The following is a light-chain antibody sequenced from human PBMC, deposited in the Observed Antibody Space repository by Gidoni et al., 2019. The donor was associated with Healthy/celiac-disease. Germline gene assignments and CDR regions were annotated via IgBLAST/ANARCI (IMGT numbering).Light chain of an antibody. CDR2: DAS. J-gene: IGKJ4*01. CDR3: QQRSNWPPRA. Sequence: EIVLTQSPATLSLSPGERATLSCRARQSVSSYLAWYQQKPGQAPRLLIYDASNRATGIPARFSGSGSGTDFTLTIISLEPEDFAVYYCQQRSNWPPRAFGGGTKVEIK. V-gene: IGKV3-11*01. CDR1: QSVSSY.